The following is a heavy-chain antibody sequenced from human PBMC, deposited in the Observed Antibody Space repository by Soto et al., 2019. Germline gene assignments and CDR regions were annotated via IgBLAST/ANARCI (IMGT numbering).Heavy chain of an antibody. Sequence: PGGSLRLSCAASGFTFSSYWMSWVRQAPGKGLEWVANIKQDGSEKYYVDSVKGRFTISRDNAKNSLYLQMNSLRAEDTAVYYCASNGITMVRGANWYFDLWGRGTLVTVSS. D-gene: IGHD3-10*01. CDR3: ASNGITMVRGANWYFDL. CDR1: GFTFSSYW. V-gene: IGHV3-7*01. J-gene: IGHJ2*01. CDR2: IKQDGSEK.